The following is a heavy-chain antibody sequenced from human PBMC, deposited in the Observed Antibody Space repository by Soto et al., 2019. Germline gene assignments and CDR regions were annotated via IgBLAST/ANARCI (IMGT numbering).Heavy chain of an antibody. J-gene: IGHJ4*02. CDR3: ARAHGEVGATSAFDS. CDR2: INGRSNYK. CDR1: GFTFSTYT. Sequence: EVQLVESGGGLVKPGGSLRLSCGASGFTFSTYTMNWVRQARGKGLEWVASINGRSNYKYYADSMKRRFTISRDNAHNSRYLQMNSLRAEDKAVYFCARAHGEVGATSAFDSWGQGTLVIV. D-gene: IGHD1-26*01. V-gene: IGHV3-21*01.